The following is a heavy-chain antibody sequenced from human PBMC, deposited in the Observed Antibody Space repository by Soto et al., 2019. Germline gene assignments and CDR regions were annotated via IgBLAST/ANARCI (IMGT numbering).Heavy chain of an antibody. V-gene: IGHV1-18*01. D-gene: IGHD3-22*01. CDR2: ISAYNGNT. Sequence: ASVKVSCKASGYTFTSYGISWVRQAPGQGLEWMGWISAYNGNTNYAQKLQGRVTMTTDTSTSTAYMEMRSLRSDDTAVYYCARVKGSGYHNWFDPWGQGTLVTVSS. CDR1: GYTFTSYG. J-gene: IGHJ5*02. CDR3: ARVKGSGYHNWFDP.